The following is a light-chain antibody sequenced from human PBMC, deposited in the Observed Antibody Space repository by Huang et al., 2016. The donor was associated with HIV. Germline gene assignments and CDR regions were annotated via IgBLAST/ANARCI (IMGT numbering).Light chain of an antibody. V-gene: IGKV4-1*01. CDR2: WAS. CDR3: QQYFFSPMT. Sequence: DIVMTQSPDFLAVSLGERATISCKSRHSLLTSPNRKNYLAWYQQNPGQPPKLLIYWASVRDSGVPDQFSGSGSGTDFTLTITSLQAEDVAVYFCQQYFFSPMTFGPGTKVDI. J-gene: IGKJ3*01. CDR1: HSLLTSPNRKNY.